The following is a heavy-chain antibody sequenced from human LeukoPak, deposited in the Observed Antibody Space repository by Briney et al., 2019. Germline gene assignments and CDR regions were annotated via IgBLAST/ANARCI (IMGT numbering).Heavy chain of an antibody. Sequence: PGGSLRLSCEASGFTFGSFAMYWVRQAPGKGLDWIAGIFGSGGSPHYADSVKGRFTISRDNSKNTVYLQINSLRAEDTAVYYCGKPTAGYSSGQKPAWPVDYWGQGTLVTVSS. J-gene: IGHJ4*02. D-gene: IGHD5-18*01. CDR3: GKPTAGYSSGQKPAWPVDY. CDR1: GFTFGSFA. CDR2: IFGSGGSP. V-gene: IGHV3-23*01.